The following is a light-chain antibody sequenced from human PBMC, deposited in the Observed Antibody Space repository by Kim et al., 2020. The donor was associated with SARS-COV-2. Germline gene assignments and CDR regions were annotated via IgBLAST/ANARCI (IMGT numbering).Light chain of an antibody. J-gene: IGLJ1*01. CDR3: CTRDNGASVYV. V-gene: IGLV3-19*01. Sequence: ALGQTASMTSRGDSRRKYYERWCQQKTGQAPLLVMSDENNRPPGMTERFSGASRGNTASLTITRAQAEDEADYYCCTRDNGASVYVFATGTKVTVL. CDR1: SRRKYY. CDR2: DEN.